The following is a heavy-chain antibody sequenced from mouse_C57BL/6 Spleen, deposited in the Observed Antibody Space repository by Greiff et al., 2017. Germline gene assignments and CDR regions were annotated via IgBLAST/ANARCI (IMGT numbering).Heavy chain of an antibody. CDR2: IYPRSGTT. CDR3: ARDGYHYAMDY. Sequence: QVQLQQSGAELARPGASVKLSCKASGYTFTSYGISWVKQRTGQGLEWIGEIYPRSGTTYYNEKFKGKATLTADKSSSTAYMELRSLTSEDSAVYFCARDGYHYAMDYWGQGTSVTVSS. V-gene: IGHV1-81*01. CDR1: GYTFTSYG. D-gene: IGHD2-3*01. J-gene: IGHJ4*01.